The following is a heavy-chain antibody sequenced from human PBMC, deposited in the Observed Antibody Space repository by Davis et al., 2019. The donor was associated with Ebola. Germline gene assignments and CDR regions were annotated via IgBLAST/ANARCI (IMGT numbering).Heavy chain of an antibody. Sequence: GESLKISCATSGFTLSSYGMHWVRQAPGKGLECVALIWFYGSNAEYLDSVTGRFTISRDNANNSLYLQMESLKTEDTALYYCEREAAWPPYFDLWGRGTLVTVSS. V-gene: IGHV3-30*02. D-gene: IGHD5-24*01. CDR1: GFTLSSYG. CDR2: IWFYGSNA. CDR3: EREAAWPPYFDL. J-gene: IGHJ2*01.